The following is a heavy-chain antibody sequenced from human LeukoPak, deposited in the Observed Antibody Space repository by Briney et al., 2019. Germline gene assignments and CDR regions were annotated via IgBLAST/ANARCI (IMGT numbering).Heavy chain of an antibody. D-gene: IGHD2-21*02. CDR1: GFTFSSYW. Sequence: GGSLRLSCAASGFTFSSYWMSWVRQAPGKGLEWVSSISSSSSFIYYADSVKGRFTISRDNAKNSLYLQMNSLRAEDTAVYYCARDGSRGNLVTAPDYWGQGTLVTVSS. J-gene: IGHJ4*02. CDR2: ISSSSSFI. CDR3: ARDGSRGNLVTAPDY. V-gene: IGHV3-21*01.